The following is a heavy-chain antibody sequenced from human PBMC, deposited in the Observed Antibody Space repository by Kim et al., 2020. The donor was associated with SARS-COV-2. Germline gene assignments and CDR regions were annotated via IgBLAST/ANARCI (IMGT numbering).Heavy chain of an antibody. V-gene: IGHV4-34*01. Sequence: NPSLKGRVTISVDPSKNQFSLKLSSVTAADTAVYYCARSPRRSGWYSDYWGQGTLVTVSS. J-gene: IGHJ4*02. CDR3: ARSPRRSGWYSDY. D-gene: IGHD6-19*01.